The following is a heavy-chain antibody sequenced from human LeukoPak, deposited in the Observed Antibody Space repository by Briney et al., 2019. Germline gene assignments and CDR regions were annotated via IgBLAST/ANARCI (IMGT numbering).Heavy chain of an antibody. CDR1: GGSISSGGYY. CDR2: IYTSGST. Sequence: SQTLSLTCTVSGGSISSGGYYWSWIRQPAGKGLEWIGRIYTSGSTNYNPSLKSRVTMSVDTSKNQFSLKLSSVTAADTAVYYCARADPGYCSSTSCYRGHDAFDIWGQGTMVTVSS. D-gene: IGHD2-2*02. J-gene: IGHJ3*02. CDR3: ARADPGYCSSTSCYRGHDAFDI. V-gene: IGHV4-61*02.